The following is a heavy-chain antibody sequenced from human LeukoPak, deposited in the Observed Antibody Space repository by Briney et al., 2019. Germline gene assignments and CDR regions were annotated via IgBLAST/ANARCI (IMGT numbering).Heavy chain of an antibody. CDR3: AKSGWQLTSAYYFDY. CDR2: ITGSGGST. CDR1: GFTFSNYG. D-gene: IGHD2-15*01. V-gene: IGHV3-23*01. J-gene: IGHJ4*02. Sequence: GGSLRLSCAASGFTFSNYGLSWVRQAPGKGLEWVSGITGSGGSTYYADSVKGRFTISRDNSKNTLYLQMDSLRTEDTAVYYCAKSGWQLTSAYYFDYWGQGTLVTVSS.